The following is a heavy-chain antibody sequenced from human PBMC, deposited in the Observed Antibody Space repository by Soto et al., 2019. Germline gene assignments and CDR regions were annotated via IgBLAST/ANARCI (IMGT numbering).Heavy chain of an antibody. CDR3: ARGVTVFGLVSRFRFDH. Sequence: SETMSLTCTVSGGSISSGDYSWSWVLHSPGKGLEWIGHIYNSGITYYNPSLKSRVVISIDTSRNQFSLRLNSLTAADRAVYFCARGVTVFGLVSRFRFDHWGQGTVVTVSS. CDR1: GGSISSGDYS. D-gene: IGHD3-3*01. V-gene: IGHV4-30-4*01. CDR2: IYNSGIT. J-gene: IGHJ5*02.